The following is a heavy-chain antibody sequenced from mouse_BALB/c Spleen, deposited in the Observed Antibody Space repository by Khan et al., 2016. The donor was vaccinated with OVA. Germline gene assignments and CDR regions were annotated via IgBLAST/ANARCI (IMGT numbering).Heavy chain of an antibody. CDR2: ISSGGHYT. Sequence: EVQLVESGGDLVKTGGSLKLSCAASGFTFSTYGMSWVRQTPDKRLEWVATISSGGHYTYYIDSVKGRFTISRDNAKNILYLQMTSLRSEDTAIYYCARLAYYYNSDGFAYWGQGTLVTVSA. CDR1: GFTFSTYG. D-gene: IGHD1-1*02. CDR3: ARLAYYYNSDGFAY. J-gene: IGHJ3*01. V-gene: IGHV5-6*01.